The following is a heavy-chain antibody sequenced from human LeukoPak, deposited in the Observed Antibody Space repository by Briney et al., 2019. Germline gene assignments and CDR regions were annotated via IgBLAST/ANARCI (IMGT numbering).Heavy chain of an antibody. CDR3: AKDRGYDFWSGTFDY. D-gene: IGHD3-3*01. J-gene: IGHJ4*02. CDR2: ISGSGGST. Sequence: PGGSLRLSCAASGFTFSSYAMSWVRQAPGKGLEWVSAISGSGGSTYYADSVKGRFTISRDNSKNTLYLQMNSLRVEDTAVYYCAKDRGYDFWSGTFDYWGQGTLVTVSS. V-gene: IGHV3-23*01. CDR1: GFTFSSYA.